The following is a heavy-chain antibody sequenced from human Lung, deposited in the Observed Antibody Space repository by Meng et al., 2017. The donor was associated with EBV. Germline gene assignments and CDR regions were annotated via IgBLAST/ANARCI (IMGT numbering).Heavy chain of an antibody. Sequence: QVQLQQSGPGLVKPSXTLSLTFALSGDSVSTTTAAAWNWIRQSPSRGLEWLGRTYYRSKWYTDYAVSVKSRIIINSDTSKNQFSLQLNSVTLEGTAVYYCTREASTGDFDYGGQGTLVTVSS. CDR3: TREASTGDFDY. CDR2: TYYRSKWYT. CDR1: GDSVSTTTAAA. D-gene: IGHD7-27*01. V-gene: IGHV6-1*01. J-gene: IGHJ4*02.